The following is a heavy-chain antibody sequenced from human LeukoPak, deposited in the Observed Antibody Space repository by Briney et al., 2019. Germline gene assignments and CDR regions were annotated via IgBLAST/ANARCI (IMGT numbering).Heavy chain of an antibody. CDR3: ARDLSERDRSLYGTTSIDY. Sequence: GASVKVSCKASGYTFTSYGISWVRQAPGQGLEWMGWISAYNGNTNYAQKLQGRVTMTTDTSTSTAYMELRSLRSDDTAVYYCARDLSERDRSLYGTTSIDYWGQGTLVTVSS. J-gene: IGHJ4*02. CDR1: GYTFTSYG. V-gene: IGHV1-18*01. D-gene: IGHD1/OR15-1a*01. CDR2: ISAYNGNT.